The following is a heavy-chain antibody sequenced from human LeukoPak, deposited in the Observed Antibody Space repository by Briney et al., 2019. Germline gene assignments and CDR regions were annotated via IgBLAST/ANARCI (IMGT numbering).Heavy chain of an antibody. D-gene: IGHD1-14*01. CDR3: AKEPELMPSGDWFDP. J-gene: IGHJ5*02. CDR2: ITYNGGPT. CDR1: GFTFRRHA. V-gene: IGHV3-23*01. Sequence: GGSLRLSCTTSGFTFRRHAMSWVRQAPGKGLEWVSGITYNGGPTYYASSVRGRFTISRDNSNDTLYLQMNSLRDDDTAVYYCAKEPELMPSGDWFDPWGQGTQVIVSS.